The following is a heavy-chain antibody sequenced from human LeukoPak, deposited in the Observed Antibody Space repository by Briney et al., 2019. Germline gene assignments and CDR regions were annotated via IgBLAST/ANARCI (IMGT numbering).Heavy chain of an antibody. D-gene: IGHD3-10*01. CDR2: IYSGGST. V-gene: IGHV3-53*01. CDR1: GVTVSSNY. J-gene: IGHJ6*03. Sequence: PGGSLRLSCVAPGVTVSSNYMSWVRQAPGKGLEWVSVIYSGGSTYYADSVKGRFTISRDKSKNPLYLKMNSLRAEDTAVYYCASGSGSYRTPYYYMDVWGTGTTVTVSS. CDR3: ASGSGSYRTPYYYMDV.